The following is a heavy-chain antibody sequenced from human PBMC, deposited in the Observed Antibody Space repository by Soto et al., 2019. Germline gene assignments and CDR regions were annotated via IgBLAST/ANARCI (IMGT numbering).Heavy chain of an antibody. CDR2: ISAIVYNDAK. CDR1: GFTLDNHA. CDR3: ARGTKVPGGWYFDL. V-gene: IGHV1-18*01. Sequence: QVQVVQSEVEVRRPGASVRVSCKASGFTLDNHAMSWVRQAPGQGLEWMGWISAIVYNDAKNYARKFLGRLTMTRDTSPNEVYLDLSSLTSDDTAVYYCARGTKVPGGWYFDLWGRGTLVVVSS. J-gene: IGHJ2*01. D-gene: IGHD3-10*01.